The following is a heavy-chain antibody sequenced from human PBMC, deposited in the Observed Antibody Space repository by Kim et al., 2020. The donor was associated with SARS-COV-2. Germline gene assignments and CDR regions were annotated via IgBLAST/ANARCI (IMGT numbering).Heavy chain of an antibody. CDR2: IFYSGTT. CDR3: SRRTPAGVLTWFDP. Sequence: SETLSLTCTVSGDSISSGRYYWSWIRQHPGKGLEWIGYIFYSGTTYYNSSLKSRVTISVDTSNNQFSLSLTSVTAADTAVYYCSRRTPAGVLTWFDPVG. J-gene: IGHJ5*02. V-gene: IGHV4-31*03. CDR1: GDSISSGRYY. D-gene: IGHD3-9*01.